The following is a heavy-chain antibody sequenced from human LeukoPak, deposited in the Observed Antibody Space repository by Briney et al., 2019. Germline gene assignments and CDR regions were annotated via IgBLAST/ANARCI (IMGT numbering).Heavy chain of an antibody. J-gene: IGHJ4*02. CDR1: GFTFSNYW. D-gene: IGHD2-21*02. CDR3: IVANCGGDCSH. V-gene: IGHV3-74*01. CDR2: INNDGSTT. Sequence: GYLRLSCAASGFTFSNYWMYWVRQVPGKGLVWVSHINNDGSTTRYAYSVKGRFTISRDNAKNTLYLQMDSLRAEDTSVYYCIVANCGGDCSHWGQGTLVSVSS.